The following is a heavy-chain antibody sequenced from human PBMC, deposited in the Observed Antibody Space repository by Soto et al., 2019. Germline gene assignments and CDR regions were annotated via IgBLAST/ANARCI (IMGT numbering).Heavy chain of an antibody. CDR3: AMPTVTPTPNYYYYGMDV. CDR1: GYTFTGYN. J-gene: IGHJ6*02. D-gene: IGHD5-12*01. Sequence: ASVKVSCEGSGYTFTGYNMHCVRPAPGQGLEWRGIINPSGGSTSYAPKFQGRVTMTRDTSTSTVYMELSSLRSEDTAVYYCAMPTVTPTPNYYYYGMDVWGQGTTVTAP. V-gene: IGHV1-46*01. CDR2: INPSGGST.